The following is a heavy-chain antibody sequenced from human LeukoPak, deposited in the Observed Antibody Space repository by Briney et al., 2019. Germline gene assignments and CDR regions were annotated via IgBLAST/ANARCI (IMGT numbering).Heavy chain of an antibody. Sequence: PSETLSLTCTVSDDSISSSSYYWGWIRQPPGKGLEWIGSIYHSGSVFYNPSLKSRVTISVDTSKNQFSLRLTSVTAADTAVYYCAKPTPFYGDYAYWGQGALVTVSS. CDR3: AKPTPFYGDYAY. D-gene: IGHD4-17*01. J-gene: IGHJ4*02. CDR2: IYHSGSV. V-gene: IGHV4-39*01. CDR1: DDSISSSSYY.